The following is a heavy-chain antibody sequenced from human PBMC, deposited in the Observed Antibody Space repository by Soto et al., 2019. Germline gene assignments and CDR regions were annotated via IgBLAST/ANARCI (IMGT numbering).Heavy chain of an antibody. Sequence: QVQLVQSGAEEKKPGASVKVSCKASGYTFSTYGIHWVRQAPGQRLEWMGWFNTGNGDTKYSQKFQGRVTLTGDTSATTPSMELSGLSSADPAVYYCASVVPLYAITSPLDYWGQGTLVTVSS. CDR2: FNTGNGDT. J-gene: IGHJ4*02. CDR1: GYTFSTYG. D-gene: IGHD2-8*01. CDR3: ASVVPLYAITSPLDY. V-gene: IGHV1-3*04.